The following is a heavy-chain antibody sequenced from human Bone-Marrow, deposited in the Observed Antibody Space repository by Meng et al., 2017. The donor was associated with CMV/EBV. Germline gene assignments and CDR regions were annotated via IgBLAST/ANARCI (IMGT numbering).Heavy chain of an antibody. CDR1: GGSISSGDYY. J-gene: IGHJ4*02. Sequence: LRLSCTVSGGSISSGDYYWSWIRQPPGKGLEWIGYIYYSGSTYYNPSLKSRVTISVDTSKNQFSLKLSSVTAADTAVYYCARVSDAIFGAFDYWGQGTLVTVYS. CDR2: IYYSGST. CDR3: ARVSDAIFGAFDY. D-gene: IGHD3-3*01. V-gene: IGHV4-30-4*08.